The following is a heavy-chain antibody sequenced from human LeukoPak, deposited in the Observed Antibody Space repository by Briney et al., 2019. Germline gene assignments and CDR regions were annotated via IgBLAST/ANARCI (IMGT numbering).Heavy chain of an antibody. D-gene: IGHD6-19*01. Sequence: PGGSLRLSCAASGFTFSSYAMHWVRQAPGKGLEWVAVISYDGSNKYYADSVRGRLTISRDNSKNTLYLQVNSLRAEDTAVYFCAKAETSDYYYYYYMDVWGKGTTATVSS. CDR1: GFTFSSYA. V-gene: IGHV3-30-3*01. CDR2: ISYDGSNK. CDR3: AKAETSDYYYYYYMDV. J-gene: IGHJ6*03.